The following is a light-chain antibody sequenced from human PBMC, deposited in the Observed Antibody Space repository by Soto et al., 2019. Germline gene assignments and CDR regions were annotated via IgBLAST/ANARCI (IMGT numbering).Light chain of an antibody. V-gene: IGLV2-14*01. CDR1: SSDVGGYNY. CDR2: EVS. CDR3: SSYTSSSIDYV. J-gene: IGLJ1*01. Sequence: QSALTQPASVSGSPGQSITISCTGTSSDVGGYNYVSWYQRHPGKAPKLMIYEVSNRPSGVSNRFSGSKSGNTASLTISGLQAEGEADYYCSSYTSSSIDYVFGTGTKLTVL.